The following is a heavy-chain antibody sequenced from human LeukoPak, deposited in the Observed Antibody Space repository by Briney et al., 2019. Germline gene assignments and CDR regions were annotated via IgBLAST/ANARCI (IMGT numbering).Heavy chain of an antibody. CDR2: INPNSGGT. V-gene: IGHV1-2*02. CDR1: VYTFTGYY. J-gene: IGHJ4*02. Sequence: ASVKVSCRDSVYTFTGYYMHWVRQAPGQGLEWMGWINPNSGGTNYAQKFQGRVTMTRDTSISTAYMELSRLRSDDTAVYYCARDIVGGTVAGTFDWGQGTLVTVSS. CDR3: ARDIVGGTVAGTFD. D-gene: IGHD6-19*01.